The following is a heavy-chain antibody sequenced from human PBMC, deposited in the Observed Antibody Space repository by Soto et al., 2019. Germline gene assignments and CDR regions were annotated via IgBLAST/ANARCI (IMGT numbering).Heavy chain of an antibody. CDR2: ISGSGGST. J-gene: IGHJ3*02. Sequence: ASVKVSCAASGFTFSSYAMSWVRQAPGKGLEWVSAISGSGGSTYYADSVKGRFTISRDNSKNTLYLQMNSLRAEDTAVYYCAKDHVSTDAFDIWGQGTMVTVSS. CDR3: AKDHVSTDAFDI. V-gene: IGHV3-23*01. CDR1: GFTFSSYA.